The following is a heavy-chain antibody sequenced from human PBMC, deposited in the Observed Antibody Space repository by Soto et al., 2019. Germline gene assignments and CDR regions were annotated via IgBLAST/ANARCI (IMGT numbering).Heavy chain of an antibody. Sequence: EVQLLESGGGLVQPGGSLRLSCAASGFTFSSYAMSWVRQAPGKGLEWVSAISGSGGSTYYADSVKGRFTISRDNSKNTLYLQMNSLRAEDTAVYYCAKGYYDYIWGSYRFDARIDYWGQGTLVTVSS. CDR3: AKGYYDYIWGSYRFDARIDY. D-gene: IGHD3-16*02. J-gene: IGHJ4*02. CDR1: GFTFSSYA. V-gene: IGHV3-23*01. CDR2: ISGSGGST.